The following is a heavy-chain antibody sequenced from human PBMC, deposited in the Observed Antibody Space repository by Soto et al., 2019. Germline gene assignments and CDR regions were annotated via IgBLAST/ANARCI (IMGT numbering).Heavy chain of an antibody. CDR1: GGSFSGYY. V-gene: IGHV4-34*01. CDR2: INHSGST. J-gene: IGHJ5*02. Sequence: PSETLSLTCAVYGGSFSGYYWSWIRQPPGKGLEWIGEINHSGSTNYNPSLKSRVTISVDTSKNQFSLKLSSVTAADTAVYYCARGPRRIAVAGSRANNWFDPWGQGTLVTVSS. D-gene: IGHD6-19*01. CDR3: ARGPRRIAVAGSRANNWFDP.